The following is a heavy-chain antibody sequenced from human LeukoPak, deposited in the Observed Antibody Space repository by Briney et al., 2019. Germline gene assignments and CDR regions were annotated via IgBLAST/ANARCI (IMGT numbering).Heavy chain of an antibody. J-gene: IGHJ4*02. CDR1: GGTFSSYA. CDR2: IIPIFGTA. Sequence: SEKVSCKASGGTFSSYAISWVRQAPGQGLEWMGGIIPIFGTANYAQKFQGRVTITADESTSTAYMELSSLRSEDTAVYYCARDHDFWSGYPLYYFDYWGQGTLVTVSS. D-gene: IGHD3-3*01. CDR3: ARDHDFWSGYPLYYFDY. V-gene: IGHV1-69*01.